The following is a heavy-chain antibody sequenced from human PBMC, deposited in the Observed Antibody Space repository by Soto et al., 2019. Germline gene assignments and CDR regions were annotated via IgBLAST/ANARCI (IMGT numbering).Heavy chain of an antibody. CDR3: ARRRGLMSVVTPSNWFGP. D-gene: IGHD2-21*02. CDR2: IQRTGST. Sequence: PSETLSLTCAVYGGSFSGYYCSWVRQRPRKGLVWIGKIQRTGSTTHNTCLKSRVPISVETSNTQLSLKLSSVTAPDTAVYYGARRRGLMSVVTPSNWFGPWGQGTLVTVS. J-gene: IGHJ5*02. V-gene: IGHV4-34*01. CDR1: GGSFSGYY.